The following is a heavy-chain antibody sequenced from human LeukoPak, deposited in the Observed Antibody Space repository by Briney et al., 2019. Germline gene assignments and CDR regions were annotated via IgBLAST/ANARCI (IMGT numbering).Heavy chain of an antibody. CDR3: ARDGSNFGDCDY. Sequence: GASVKVSCKASEYIFSNYFVHWVRQAPGQGLEWMGIINPSGDGTSYAQKFQGRIAMTRDTSTTTVYMELRSLSSEDTAIYYCARDGSNFGDCDYWGQGTLVTVSS. CDR2: INPSGDGT. V-gene: IGHV1-46*01. J-gene: IGHJ4*02. D-gene: IGHD1-26*01. CDR1: EYIFSNYF.